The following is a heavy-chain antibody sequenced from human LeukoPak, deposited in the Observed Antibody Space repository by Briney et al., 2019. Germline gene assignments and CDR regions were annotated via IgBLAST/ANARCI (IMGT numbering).Heavy chain of an antibody. V-gene: IGHV3-11*04. Sequence: PGGSLRLSCAASGFTFSDYYMSWIRQAPGKGLEWVSYISSSGSTIYYADSVRGRFTISRDNAKNSLFLQMNSLRVEDTAVYYCVRDGRGYCGSTSCRPFDSWGRGTQVTVSS. CDR3: VRDGRGYCGSTSCRPFDS. CDR2: ISSSGSTI. D-gene: IGHD2-2*01. CDR1: GFTFSDYY. J-gene: IGHJ4*02.